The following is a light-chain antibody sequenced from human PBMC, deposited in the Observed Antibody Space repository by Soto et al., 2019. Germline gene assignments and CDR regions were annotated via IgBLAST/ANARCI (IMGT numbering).Light chain of an antibody. CDR2: EVR. Sequence: ALAQPASVSGSPGQSITISCTGTKDTIGRVDFVSWYQQHPHKAPKLIIYEVRKRPSGVSDRFSGSKSGNTASLTISGLQTEDEADYYCSSYATTDRRVFGTRTKVTVL. V-gene: IGLV2-14*01. CDR3: SSYATTDRRV. CDR1: KDTIGRVDF. J-gene: IGLJ1*01.